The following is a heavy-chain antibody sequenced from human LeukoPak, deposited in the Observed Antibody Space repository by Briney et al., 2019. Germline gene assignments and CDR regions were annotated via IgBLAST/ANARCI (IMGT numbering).Heavy chain of an antibody. CDR1: GGSIRSSYYY. CDR3: ARWLRYDYGDYRFDY. V-gene: IGHV4-39*01. Sequence: PSETLSLTCTVSGGSIRSSYYYWGWIRQPPGKGLEWIGSIYDSGSTYYNPSLKSRVTISVDTSKNQFSLKLNSVTAADTAVYYCARWLRYDYGDYRFDYWGQGTLVTVSS. J-gene: IGHJ4*02. D-gene: IGHD4-17*01. CDR2: IYDSGST.